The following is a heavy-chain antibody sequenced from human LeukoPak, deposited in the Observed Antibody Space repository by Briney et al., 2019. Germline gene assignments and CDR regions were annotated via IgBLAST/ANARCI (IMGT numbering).Heavy chain of an antibody. D-gene: IGHD4-11*01. V-gene: IGHV3-7*01. J-gene: IGHJ4*02. Sequence: GSLRLSCAASGFTFSNYLMAWVRQAPGKGLEWVANIKEDGSDKHYVDSVKGRFTISRDNADNTLYLQMSSLRDDDTAVYFCARSKDRSWPYDYWGQGALVTVSS. CDR2: IKEDGSDK. CDR3: ARSKDRSWPYDY. CDR1: GFTFSNYL.